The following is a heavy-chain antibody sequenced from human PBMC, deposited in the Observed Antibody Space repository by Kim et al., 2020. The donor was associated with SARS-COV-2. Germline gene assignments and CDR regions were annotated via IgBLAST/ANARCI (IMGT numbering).Heavy chain of an antibody. V-gene: IGHV1-8*01. J-gene: IGHJ6*02. CDR2: MNPNSGNT. CDR1: GYTFTSYD. D-gene: IGHD4-17*01. Sequence: ASVKVSCKASGYTFTSYDINWVRQATGQGLEWMGWMNPNSGNTGYAQKFQGRVTMTRNTSISTAYMELSSLRSEDTAVYYCARDYGDYAYYYYGMDVWGQGTTVTVSS. CDR3: ARDYGDYAYYYYGMDV.